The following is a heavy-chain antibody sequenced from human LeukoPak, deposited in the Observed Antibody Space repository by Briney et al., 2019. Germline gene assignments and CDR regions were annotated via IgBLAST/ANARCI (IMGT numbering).Heavy chain of an antibody. CDR3: ARMPRGTVGVTPYYFDY. CDR1: GGSLNSGSYY. J-gene: IGHJ4*02. Sequence: PSETLSLTCTVCGGSLNSGSYYWRWIRQHPGKGLEWIDYISYSGSTYYNPSLKSRVSISGDTSKTQFSLNVSSVTAADTAVYYCARMPRGTVGVTPYYFDYWGQGTLVTVSS. V-gene: IGHV4-31*03. CDR2: ISYSGST. D-gene: IGHD2-21*01.